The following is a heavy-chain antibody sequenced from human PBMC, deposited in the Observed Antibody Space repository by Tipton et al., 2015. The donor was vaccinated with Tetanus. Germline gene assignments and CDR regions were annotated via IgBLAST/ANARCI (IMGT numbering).Heavy chain of an antibody. J-gene: IGHJ4*02. CDR1: GGPVSGSSHY. CDR2: IYHSGNT. D-gene: IGHD1-1*01. V-gene: IGHV4-61*01. CDR3: ARANNDIPKKGPFDS. Sequence: TLSLTCTVSGGPVSGSSHYWSWIRQPPGKQLEWVGYIYHSGNTNYNPSLKSRVTISFGTSKNQFSLNLESVTPADTAVYYCARANNDIPKKGPFDSWGQGTLVIVSS.